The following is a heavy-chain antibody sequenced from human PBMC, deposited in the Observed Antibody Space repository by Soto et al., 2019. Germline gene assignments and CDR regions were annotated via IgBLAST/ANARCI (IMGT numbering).Heavy chain of an antibody. V-gene: IGHV1-69*01. J-gene: IGHJ5*02. CDR1: GGTFSSYA. Sequence: QVQLVQSGAEVKKPGSSVKVSCKASGGTFSSYAISWVRQAPGQGLEWMGGIIPIFGTANYAQKFQGSVTITADESTSTAYMELSSLRSEDTAVYYCARDRYSGSYFVPGFDPWGQGTLVTVSS. D-gene: IGHD1-26*01. CDR3: ARDRYSGSYFVPGFDP. CDR2: IIPIFGTA.